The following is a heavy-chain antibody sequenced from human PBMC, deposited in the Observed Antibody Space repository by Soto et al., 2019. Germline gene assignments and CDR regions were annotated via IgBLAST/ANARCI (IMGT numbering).Heavy chain of an antibody. CDR3: ARDPVAGTYFDY. Sequence: QVQLVQSGAEVKKPGASVKVSCKASGYTFTTYGISWVRQAPGQGLEWMGWIGAYNGNTNYAQKLQGRVTMTKDTSTSTAYMELRSLTCDDTSVYYCARDPVAGTYFDYWGQGTLVTVSS. J-gene: IGHJ4*02. CDR2: IGAYNGNT. V-gene: IGHV1-18*01. CDR1: GYTFTTYG. D-gene: IGHD6-19*01.